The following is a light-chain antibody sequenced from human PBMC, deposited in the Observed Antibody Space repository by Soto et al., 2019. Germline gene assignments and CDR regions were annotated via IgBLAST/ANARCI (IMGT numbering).Light chain of an antibody. V-gene: IGKV1-39*01. J-gene: IGKJ3*01. CDR3: QQSSSTLIFT. Sequence: DIQMTQSPSSLSASVGDRVTITCRASQSISSYLNWYQQKPGKAPKLLIYAASSLQSGVPSRFSGSGSGTDFTLTIISLQPEDFATYYCQQSSSTLIFTFGPGTKVDIK. CDR1: QSISSY. CDR2: AAS.